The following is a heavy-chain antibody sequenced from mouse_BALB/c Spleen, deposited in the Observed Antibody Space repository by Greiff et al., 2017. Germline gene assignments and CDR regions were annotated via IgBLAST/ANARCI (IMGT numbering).Heavy chain of an antibody. CDR2: INSDGGST. V-gene: IGHV5-6-2*01. CDR1: GFTFSSYA. CDR3: ARRFYYRYYY. D-gene: IGHD2-14*01. Sequence: EVKLVESGGGLVKPGGSLKLSCAASGFTFSSYAMSWVRQTPEKRLEWVASINSDGGSTYYPDTMERRFIISRDNTKKTLYLQMSSLRSEDTALYYCARRFYYRYYYWGQGTTLTVSS. J-gene: IGHJ2*01.